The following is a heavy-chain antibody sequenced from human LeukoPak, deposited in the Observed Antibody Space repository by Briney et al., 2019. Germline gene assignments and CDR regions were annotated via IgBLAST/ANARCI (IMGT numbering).Heavy chain of an antibody. CDR1: GFTFSSYG. D-gene: IGHD3-3*01. Sequence: PGGSLRLSCAASGFTFSSYGMHWVRQAPGKGLEWVAFIRYDGSNKYYADSVKGRFTISRDNSKNTLYLQMNSLRAEDTAVYYCANLKSYYDFWSGWDAFDIWGQGTMVTVSS. V-gene: IGHV3-30*02. J-gene: IGHJ3*02. CDR2: IRYDGSNK. CDR3: ANLKSYYDFWSGWDAFDI.